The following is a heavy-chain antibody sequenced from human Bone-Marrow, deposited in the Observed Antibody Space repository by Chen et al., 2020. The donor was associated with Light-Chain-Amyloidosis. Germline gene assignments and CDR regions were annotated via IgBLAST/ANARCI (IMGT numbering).Heavy chain of an antibody. V-gene: IGHV3-48*03. CDR1: GFSFSNYE. Sequence: EVQLVESGGGLVQPGGSLRLSCVASGFSFSNYEMNWVRQAPGQGLEWVSYISTTGTTIYYADFASGRFTISRDNAKNSLYLQMNSLRAEDTAVYYCARDRWVARHFPGAVDIWGQGTVVTVSS. J-gene: IGHJ3*02. CDR3: ARDRWVARHFPGAVDI. D-gene: IGHD2-15*01. CDR2: ISTTGTTI.